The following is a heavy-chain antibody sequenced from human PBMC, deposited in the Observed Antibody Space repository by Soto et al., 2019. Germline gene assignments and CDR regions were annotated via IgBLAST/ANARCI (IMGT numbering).Heavy chain of an antibody. CDR1: GYSFTDYW. V-gene: IGHV5-51*01. CDR2: IFPGDSET. Sequence: ELQLVQSGAEVKKPGESLKSSCRASGYSFTDYWIGWVRQTPGKGLEWMGIIFPGDSETRYSPSFQGQVTISADESINTAYLHWSSLEPSDTALYYCARHNLGITGYRYEDIWGPGTLLTVSS. J-gene: IGHJ1*01. D-gene: IGHD5-12*01. CDR3: ARHNLGITGYRYEDI.